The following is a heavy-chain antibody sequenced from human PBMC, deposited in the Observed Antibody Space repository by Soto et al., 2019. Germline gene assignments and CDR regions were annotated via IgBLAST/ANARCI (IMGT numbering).Heavy chain of an antibody. J-gene: IGHJ6*02. V-gene: IGHV1-69*06. CDR2: ILPMFGAV. Sequence: QVQLVQSGTEVKKSGSSVKVSYRASGGTSSNFVITWVRQVPGQGLEWLGGILPMFGAVKYAQKFQDRLIITADRSTQTAAMELGSLRSEDTAVYYCARPKRSGYDRGDSYYHTMDVWGHGTTVTDS. CDR3: ARPKRSGYDRGDSYYHTMDV. CDR1: GGTSSNFV. D-gene: IGHD3-3*01.